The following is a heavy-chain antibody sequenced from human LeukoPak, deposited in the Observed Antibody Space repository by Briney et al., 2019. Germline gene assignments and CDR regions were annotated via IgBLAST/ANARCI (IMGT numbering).Heavy chain of an antibody. CDR1: GFSFSSYA. V-gene: IGHV3-15*01. CDR3: TTAPRGYCSGGSCSYAFDI. CDR2: IKSKSDGGTT. J-gene: IGHJ3*02. Sequence: KTGGSLRLSCGASGFSFSSYAMSWVRQAPGKGLEWVGRIKSKSDGGTTDYAAPVKGRFTISRDDSKNTLYLQMNSLKTEDTAVYYCTTAPRGYCSGGSCSYAFDIWGQGTMVTVSS. D-gene: IGHD2-15*01.